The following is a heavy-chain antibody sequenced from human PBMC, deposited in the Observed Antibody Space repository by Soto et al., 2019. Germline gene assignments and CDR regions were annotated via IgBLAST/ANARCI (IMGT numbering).Heavy chain of an antibody. Sequence: PSETLSLTCSVSGASVSSGSHYWSWIRQSPGKGLEWIGFIYYSGSTNYNPSLKSRVTISVDTSKNQFSLKVSSVTAADTAVYFCARDPLGYSSSHFLDRWGQGTLVTLSS. CDR2: IYYSGST. V-gene: IGHV4-61*01. CDR1: GASVSSGSHY. D-gene: IGHD6-6*01. J-gene: IGHJ4*02. CDR3: ARDPLGYSSSHFLDR.